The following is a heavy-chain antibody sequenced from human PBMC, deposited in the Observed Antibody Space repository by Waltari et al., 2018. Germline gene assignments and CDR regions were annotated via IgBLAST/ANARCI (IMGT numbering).Heavy chain of an antibody. CDR1: GGSISSGSYY. V-gene: IGHV4-61*02. CDR3: ARERYYDFWSGYYTEAFDI. Sequence: QVQLQESGPGLVKPSQTLSLTCTVSGGSISSGSYYWSWIRQPAGKGLEWIGRIYTSGSTNYNPYLRSRVTISVDTSKNQFSLKLSSVTAADTAVYYWARERYYDFWSGYYTEAFDIWGQGTMVTVSS. CDR2: IYTSGST. D-gene: IGHD3-3*01. J-gene: IGHJ3*02.